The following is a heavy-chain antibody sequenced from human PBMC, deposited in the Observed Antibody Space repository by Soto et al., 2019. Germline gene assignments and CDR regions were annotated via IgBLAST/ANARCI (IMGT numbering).Heavy chain of an antibody. CDR2: IYSGGST. J-gene: IGHJ4*02. V-gene: IGHV3-53*04. CDR3: ARATGGIAAAGTAYYFDY. D-gene: IGHD6-13*01. Sequence: GGSLRLSCAASGFTVSSNYMSWVRQAPGKGLEWVSVIYSGGSTYYADSVKGRFTISRHNSKNTLYLQMNSLRAEDTAVYYCARATGGIAAAGTAYYFDYWGQGTLVTVSS. CDR1: GFTVSSNY.